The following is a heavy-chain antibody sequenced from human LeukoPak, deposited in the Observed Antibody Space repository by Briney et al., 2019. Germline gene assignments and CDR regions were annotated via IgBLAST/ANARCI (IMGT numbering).Heavy chain of an antibody. V-gene: IGHV3-48*01. CDR3: VRDQGSWSIAAHLDTFDM. CDR1: GFTFRSYG. Sequence: GGSLRLSCAASGFTFRSYGMHWVRQAPGKGLEWVSYITSSSSAKYYAASVRGRFTISRDNAKNSLYLQMNSLTAEDTAVYFCVRDQGSWSIAAHLDTFDMWGQGTMVTVSS. J-gene: IGHJ3*02. CDR2: ITSSSSAK. D-gene: IGHD6-6*01.